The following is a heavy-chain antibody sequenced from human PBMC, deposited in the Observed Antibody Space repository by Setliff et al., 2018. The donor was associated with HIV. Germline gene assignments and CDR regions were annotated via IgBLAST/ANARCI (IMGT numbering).Heavy chain of an antibody. CDR2: IYYSGST. Sequence: SETLSLTCSVSGGSVGSGSYYWSWIRQSPGKGLEWLEYIYYSGSTTYNPSLRSRVTISIDTSKNQFSLNLRSVTAADTAVYYCARDPPGYGDSKDYWGQGKLVTVSS. D-gene: IGHD4-17*01. J-gene: IGHJ4*02. V-gene: IGHV4-61*01. CDR1: GGSVGSGSYY. CDR3: ARDPPGYGDSKDY.